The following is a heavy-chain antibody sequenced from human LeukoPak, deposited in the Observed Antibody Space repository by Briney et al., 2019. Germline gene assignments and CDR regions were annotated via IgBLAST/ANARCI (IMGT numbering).Heavy chain of an antibody. CDR2: IRYDGSNK. CDR3: ASEVGATGDY. J-gene: IGHJ4*02. CDR1: GFTFSSYG. Sequence: PGGSLRLSCAASGFTFSSYGMHWVRQAPGKGLEWVAFIRYDGSNKYYADSVKGRFTISRDNSKDTLYLQMNSLRAEDTAVYYCASEVGATGDYWGQGTLVTVSS. V-gene: IGHV3-30*02. D-gene: IGHD1-26*01.